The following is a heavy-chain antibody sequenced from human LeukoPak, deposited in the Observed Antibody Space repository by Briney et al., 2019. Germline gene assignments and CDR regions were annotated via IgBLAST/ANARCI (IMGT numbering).Heavy chain of an antibody. V-gene: IGHV4-38-2*01. CDR1: GYSISNGYY. CDR2: LYHSDTV. Sequence: SETLSLTCAVSGYSISNGYYWVWIRQPPGKGLEWIGSLYHSDTVYYNTALESRVSMSVDTSKNQFTLKLSFVTAADTAVYYCARQHDSYDYYYLDVWGSGTTVTVSS. J-gene: IGHJ6*03. CDR3: ARQHDSYDYYYLDV.